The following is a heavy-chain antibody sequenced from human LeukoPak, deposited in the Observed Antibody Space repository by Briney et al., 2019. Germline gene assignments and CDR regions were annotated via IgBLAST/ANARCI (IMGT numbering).Heavy chain of an antibody. J-gene: IGHJ4*02. V-gene: IGHV3-21*04. CDR3: ARDGRSGYSYGFDY. CDR1: VFTFSSYS. D-gene: IGHD5-18*01. Sequence: GGSLRLACAASVFTFSSYSMGWVRQAPEKGLEWVSSISSSSSYIYYADSVKGRFTISRDNAKNSLYLQMNSLRAEDTAVYYCARDGRSGYSYGFDYWGQGTLVTVSS. CDR2: ISSSSSYI.